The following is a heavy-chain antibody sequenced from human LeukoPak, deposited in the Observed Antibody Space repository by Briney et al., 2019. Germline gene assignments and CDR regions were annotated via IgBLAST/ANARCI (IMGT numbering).Heavy chain of an antibody. V-gene: IGHV4-34*01. CDR3: ARNGWGSGSYWFY. CDR1: GASLSGYY. Sequence: SETLSLTCEVSGASLSGYYWSWIRQAPGKGLEWIGEISHSGGTNYNPSLKSRVTISAHTSKNQFSLKLSSVIGADTAVYFCARNGWGSGSYWFYWGQGTLVTVSA. CDR2: ISHSGGT. D-gene: IGHD3-10*01. J-gene: IGHJ4*02.